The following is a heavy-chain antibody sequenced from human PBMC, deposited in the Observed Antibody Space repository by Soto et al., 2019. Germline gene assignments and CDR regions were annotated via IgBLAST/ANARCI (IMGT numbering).Heavy chain of an antibody. J-gene: IGHJ3*01. Sequence: QVQLQESGPGLVKPSQTLSLACTVSGAIVTSGENYWSWVRQAPGKGLEWIGYVYDSGITYYTPALRSRVTVSLDRPNNQVSLKLSSVTAADTAVYFCVRNLAHGYSDNVWGHGTMVTVSS. CDR3: VRNLAHGYSDNV. D-gene: IGHD5-18*01. CDR1: GAIVTSGENY. V-gene: IGHV4-30-4*01. CDR2: VYDSGIT.